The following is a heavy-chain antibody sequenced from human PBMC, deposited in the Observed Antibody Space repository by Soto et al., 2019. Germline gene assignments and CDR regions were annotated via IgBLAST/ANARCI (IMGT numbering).Heavy chain of an antibody. CDR2: IYWNDDK. Sequence: GLDLEWLALIYWNDDKHYSPSLKSRLTIAKDTSKNQVVLTMTNMDPMDTATYYCAHRSFANDAFDVWGQGTMVTVSS. J-gene: IGHJ3*01. D-gene: IGHD3-3*01. CDR3: AHRSFANDAFDV. V-gene: IGHV2-5*01.